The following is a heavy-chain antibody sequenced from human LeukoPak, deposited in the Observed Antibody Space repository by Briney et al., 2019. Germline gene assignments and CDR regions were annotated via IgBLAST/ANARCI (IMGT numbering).Heavy chain of an antibody. CDR1: GGSISRSFYY. V-gene: IGHV4-39*01. CDR2: IYYSDSGTM. CDR3: ARPPPALGAYDI. J-gene: IGHJ3*02. Sequence: SETLSLTCTVSGGSISRSFYYWGWIRQSPGKGLEWIGSIYYSDSGTMYYNPSLKSRVTMSADTSKNQFSLRVSSVTAADTAVYYCARPPPALGAYDIWGQGTMVSVSS.